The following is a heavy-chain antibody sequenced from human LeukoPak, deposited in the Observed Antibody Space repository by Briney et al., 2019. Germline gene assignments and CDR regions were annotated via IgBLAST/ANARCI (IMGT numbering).Heavy chain of an antibody. CDR3: ARHQVNGDFDY. CDR2: IYYSGST. V-gene: IGHV4-39*01. CDR1: GGSISSSSYY. Sequence: SETLSLTCTVSGGSISSSSYYWGWIRPPPGKGLEWIESIYYSGSTYYNPSLKSRVTISVDTSKNQFSLKLSSVTAADTAVYYCARHQVNGDFDYWGQGTLVTVSS. J-gene: IGHJ4*02. D-gene: IGHD2-8*01.